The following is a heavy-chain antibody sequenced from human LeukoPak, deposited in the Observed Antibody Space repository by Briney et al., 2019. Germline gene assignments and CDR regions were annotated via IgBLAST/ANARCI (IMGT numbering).Heavy chain of an antibody. CDR3: ARDKGGYSGYVPGGY. V-gene: IGHV1-18*01. CDR2: ISAYNGNT. Sequence: GASVKVSCKASGYTFTSYGISWVRQAPGQGLEWMGWISAYNGNTNYAQKLQGRVTTTTDTSTNTAYMELGSLTSDDTAVYYCARDKGGYSGYVPGGYWGQGTLVTVSS. J-gene: IGHJ4*02. D-gene: IGHD5-12*01. CDR1: GYTFTSYG.